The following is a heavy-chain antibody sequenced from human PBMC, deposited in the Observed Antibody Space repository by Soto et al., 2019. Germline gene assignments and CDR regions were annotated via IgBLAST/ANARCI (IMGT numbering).Heavy chain of an antibody. J-gene: IGHJ6*03. D-gene: IGHD2-15*01. V-gene: IGHV3-7*01. CDR1: GFTFSSYW. Sequence: PGGSLRLSCAASGFTFSSYWMSWVRQAQGKGLEWVANIKQDGSEKYYVDSVKGRFTISRDNAKNSLYLQMNSLRAEDTAVYYCARDARVVVVAQKQYYYYMDVWGKGTTVTVSS. CDR3: ARDARVVVVAQKQYYYYMDV. CDR2: IKQDGSEK.